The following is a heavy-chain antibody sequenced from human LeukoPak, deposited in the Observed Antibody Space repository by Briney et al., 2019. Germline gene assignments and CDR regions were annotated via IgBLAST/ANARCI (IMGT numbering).Heavy chain of an antibody. Sequence: PGGSLRLSCAASGFTFSSYSMNWVRQAPGKGLEWVSSISSSSSYIYYADSVKGRFTISRDNAKNSLYLQMNSLRAEDTAVYYCAITSITMIVVEEKYFDYWGQGTLVTVSS. CDR3: AITSITMIVVEEKYFDY. CDR1: GFTFSSYS. CDR2: ISSSSSYI. D-gene: IGHD3-22*01. J-gene: IGHJ4*02. V-gene: IGHV3-21*01.